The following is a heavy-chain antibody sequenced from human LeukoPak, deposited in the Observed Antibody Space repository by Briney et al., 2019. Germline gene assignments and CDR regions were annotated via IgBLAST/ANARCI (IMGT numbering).Heavy chain of an antibody. V-gene: IGHV4-38-2*01. Sequence: KPSETLSLTCAVSGYSISSGYYWGWIRQPPGEGLEWIGSIYHSGSTYYSPSLKSRVTISVDTSKNQFSLKLSSVTAADTAVYYCARQTAEDCSSTSCYIRNWFDPWGQGTLVTVSS. CDR2: IYHSGST. CDR1: GYSISSGYY. CDR3: ARQTAEDCSSTSCYIRNWFDP. J-gene: IGHJ5*02. D-gene: IGHD2-2*02.